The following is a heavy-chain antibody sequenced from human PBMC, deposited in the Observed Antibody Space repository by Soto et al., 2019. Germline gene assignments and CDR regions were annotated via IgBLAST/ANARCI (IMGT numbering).Heavy chain of an antibody. J-gene: IGHJ4*02. Sequence: QVQLVQSGAEVKNPGASVKVSCKASCYTFNTYGINWVRQAPGQGLEWMGWISPYNDNTHYAQKSQGRVIMTTDTSTSTAFMELKSLRSDDTAIYYCARDDVSGAFNYWGQGTLVTVSS. D-gene: IGHD2-15*01. CDR3: ARDDVSGAFNY. CDR2: ISPYNDNT. CDR1: CYTFNTYG. V-gene: IGHV1-18*01.